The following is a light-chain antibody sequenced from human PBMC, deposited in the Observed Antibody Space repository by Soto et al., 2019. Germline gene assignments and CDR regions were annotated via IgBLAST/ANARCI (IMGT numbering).Light chain of an antibody. J-gene: IGKJ1*01. Sequence: EIVLTQSPGTLSLSPGERATLSCRASQSVSSNYLAWYQQKPGQAPRLIIYDVSTRATGIPDRFSGSGSGTDFTLTISRLEPEDFALFFCQHYGGSLWTFGQGTKVDIK. CDR1: QSVSSNY. CDR2: DVS. V-gene: IGKV3-20*01. CDR3: QHYGGSLWT.